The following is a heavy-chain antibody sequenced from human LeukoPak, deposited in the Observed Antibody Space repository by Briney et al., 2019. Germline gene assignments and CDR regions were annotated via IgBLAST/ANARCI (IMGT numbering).Heavy chain of an antibody. CDR2: IYPDDSDS. D-gene: IGHD3-10*01. V-gene: IGHV5-51*01. CDR1: GYRFATSW. J-gene: IGHJ6*02. CDR3: ARGAYGSGSSYNYYGMDV. Sequence: LGESLKISCKGSGYRFATSWIAWVRQMPGKGLEWMGIIYPDDSDSRYSPSFEGQVTFSVDKSISTAYLQWSSPKASDTAIYYCARGAYGSGSSYNYYGMDVWGQGTPVTVSS.